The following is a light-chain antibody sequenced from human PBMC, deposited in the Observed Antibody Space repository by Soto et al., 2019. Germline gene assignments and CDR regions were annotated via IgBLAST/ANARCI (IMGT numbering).Light chain of an antibody. CDR1: QSVSSSY. V-gene: IGKV3-20*01. CDR3: QQYGSSPT. J-gene: IGKJ2*01. CDR2: GAS. Sequence: EIVLTQSPGTLSLSPGARATLSCRASQSVSSSYLAWYQQKPGQAPRLVIYGASSRATGIPDSFSDSGSGKDLTLTRSKLHPEDCEVSYWQQYGSSPTFRQGTELQIQ.